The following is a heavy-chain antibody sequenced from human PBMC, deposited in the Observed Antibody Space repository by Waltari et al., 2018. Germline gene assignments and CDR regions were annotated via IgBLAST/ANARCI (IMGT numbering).Heavy chain of an antibody. J-gene: IGHJ4*01. V-gene: IGHV4-34*01. CDR3: ARYGEVPASYFFDH. Sequence: QVQLHQWGAGQLTPSETLSLTCAVSGESFLGYFWSWVPQSPGKGLEWLGSIHYSGSTNYNPTLESRLSLSVDTTKKQFSLKLTSVTAADAALYFCARYGEVPASYFFDHWGQGTLVTVSS. CDR2: IHYSGST. CDR1: GESFLGYF. D-gene: IGHD2-21*01.